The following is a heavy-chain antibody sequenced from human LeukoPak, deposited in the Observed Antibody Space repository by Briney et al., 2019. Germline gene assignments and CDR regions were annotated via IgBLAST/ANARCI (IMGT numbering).Heavy chain of an antibody. CDR3: ARRQGDGFDV. V-gene: IGHV3-30*04. J-gene: IGHJ3*01. CDR1: GITFNSYA. CDR2: ISHDGSNR. Sequence: GGSLRLSCAASGITFNSYAMHGVRQAPGKGLEWVAVISHDGSNRYYGDSVKGRFTISRDNSKNTLFLQMDSLRAEDTAVYYCARRQGDGFDVWGQGTMVTVSS.